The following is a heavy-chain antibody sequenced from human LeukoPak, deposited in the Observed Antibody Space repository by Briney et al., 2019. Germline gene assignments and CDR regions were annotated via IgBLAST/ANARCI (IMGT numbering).Heavy chain of an antibody. D-gene: IGHD2-2*01. J-gene: IGHJ6*03. Sequence: ASVKVSCKASGYTFTSYDINWVRQATGQGLEWMGRMNPNSGNTGYAQKFQGRVTMTRNTSISTAYMELSSLRSEDTAVYYCARRPAAILPYYMDVWGKGTTVTVSS. CDR2: MNPNSGNT. V-gene: IGHV1-8*01. CDR3: ARRPAAILPYYMDV. CDR1: GYTFTSYD.